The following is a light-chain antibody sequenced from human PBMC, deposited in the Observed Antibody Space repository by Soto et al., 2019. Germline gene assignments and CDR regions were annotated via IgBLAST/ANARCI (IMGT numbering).Light chain of an antibody. CDR2: GAS. J-gene: IGKJ2*01. Sequence: EIVMTQSPATLSVSPGERATLSCRASQSVTSNLAWYQQKPGQAPRLLIYGASTRATGIPARFSGSGSGTEVTLTIPSLQSEDFAVYYWQQYHNWPPYTFGQGTTLDFK. V-gene: IGKV3-15*01. CDR1: QSVTSN. CDR3: QQYHNWPPYT.